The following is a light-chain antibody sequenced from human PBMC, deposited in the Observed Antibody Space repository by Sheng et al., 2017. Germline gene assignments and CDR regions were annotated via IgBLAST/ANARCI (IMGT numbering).Light chain of an antibody. CDR3: QQYDKWPLP. Sequence: EVLMTQSPATLSVSPGEKATLSCKASQGVRSDLAWYQQKPGQAPRLLIYGASTRATGIPARFSGGGSGTDFTLTISSLQSEDFAVYYCQQYDKWPLPFGGGTKVEIK. CDR1: QGVRSD. CDR2: GAS. J-gene: IGKJ4*01. V-gene: IGKV3-15*01.